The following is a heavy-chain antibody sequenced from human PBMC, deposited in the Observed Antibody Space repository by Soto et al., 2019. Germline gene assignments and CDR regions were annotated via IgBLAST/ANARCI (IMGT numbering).Heavy chain of an antibody. Sequence: EVQLLESGGSLVHPGGSLRLSCAASGFTFSNHAMNWVRQAPGKGLEWVSTISDSGSTYYADSVKGRFTISRDNSKNTLYLQMNSLRAEDTAVYYCARDPGGHYCTSTSCLYVSDHCGQGTLVIVSS. D-gene: IGHD2-2*01. CDR1: GFTFSNHA. CDR2: ISDSGST. J-gene: IGHJ4*02. CDR3: ARDPGGHYCTSTSCLYVSDH. V-gene: IGHV3-23*01.